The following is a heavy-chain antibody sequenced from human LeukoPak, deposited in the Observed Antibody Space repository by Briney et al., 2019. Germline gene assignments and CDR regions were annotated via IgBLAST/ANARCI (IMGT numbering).Heavy chain of an antibody. Sequence: GRSLRLSCAASGFTFSSYAMSWVRQTPGKGLEWVSAISGSGGSTYYADSVEGRFNISRDNSNNTLYLQMNSLRDEDTAVYFCAKGKVSDYWGQGTLVTVSS. CDR1: GFTFSSYA. D-gene: IGHD3-10*01. V-gene: IGHV3-23*01. J-gene: IGHJ4*02. CDR3: AKGKVSDY. CDR2: ISGSGGST.